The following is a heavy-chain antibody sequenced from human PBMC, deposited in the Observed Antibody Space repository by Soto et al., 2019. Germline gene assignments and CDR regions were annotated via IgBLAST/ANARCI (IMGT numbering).Heavy chain of an antibody. CDR2: ISYDGGTK. CDR3: GTYLFDLDY. CDR1: GFTFSNYA. Sequence: QVQLVESGGGVVQPGRSLRLSCAASGFTFSNYAVHWVRQAPGKGLEWVAVISYDGGTKNYADSVKGRFTISRDNSRNTLYLQMNSLRVEDTAVYYSGTYLFDLDYWGQGTLVTVSS. D-gene: IGHD3-10*01. J-gene: IGHJ4*02. V-gene: IGHV3-30-3*01.